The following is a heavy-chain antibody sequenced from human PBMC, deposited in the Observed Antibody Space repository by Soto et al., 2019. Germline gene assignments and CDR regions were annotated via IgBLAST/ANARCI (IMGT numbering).Heavy chain of an antibody. V-gene: IGHV3-23*01. Sequence: EVQLLESGGGLVQPGGSLRLSCAASGFTFSTYAMNWVRQAPGKGLEWVSVISGSGGSTYYADSVKGRFTISRDNSKNTLYLQMNSLRAEDTAVYYCAKDPTLYTNWFDPWGQGTLVTVSS. J-gene: IGHJ5*02. CDR3: AKDPTLYTNWFDP. CDR1: GFTFSTYA. D-gene: IGHD1-1*01. CDR2: ISGSGGST.